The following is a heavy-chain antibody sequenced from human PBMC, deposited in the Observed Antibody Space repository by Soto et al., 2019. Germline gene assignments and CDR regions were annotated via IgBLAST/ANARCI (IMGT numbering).Heavy chain of an antibody. CDR2: IAYDGSNK. CDR3: AQGGVGCDHHAFGY. J-gene: IGHJ4*02. V-gene: IGHV3-30*03. CDR1: GFTFSNYG. D-gene: IGHD3-16*01. Sequence: QVQLVEAGGGVVQPGRSLRLSCAASGFTFSNYGMHWVRQAPGKGLEWVAVIAYDGSNKYYADSVQGRFTISRDHPKNTPYLQMNSLRAEVTAVYYCAQGGVGCDHHAFGYWGQGALVTVSS.